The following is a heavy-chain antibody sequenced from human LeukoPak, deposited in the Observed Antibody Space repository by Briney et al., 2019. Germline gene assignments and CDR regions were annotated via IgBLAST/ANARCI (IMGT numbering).Heavy chain of an antibody. J-gene: IGHJ4*02. CDR2: IDRYGGT. CDR3: ARHRSGWLQSSFDY. Sequence: SETLSLTCAVYGGSFSGYHWSWIRQPPGKGLEWIGEIDRYGGTNYIPSLKSRVTISVDTSKNQFSLKLTSVTAADTGVYYCARHRSGWLQSSFDYWGQGTLVTVSS. CDR1: GGSFSGYH. D-gene: IGHD5-24*01. V-gene: IGHV4-34*01.